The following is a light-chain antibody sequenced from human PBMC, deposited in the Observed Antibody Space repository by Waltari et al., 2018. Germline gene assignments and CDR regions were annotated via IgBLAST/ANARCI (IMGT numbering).Light chain of an antibody. J-gene: IGKJ3*01. CDR3: LQHGSFPFT. CDR2: KAS. V-gene: IGKV1-5*03. Sequence: DIHMTQSPSTLSASVGDRVTITCRASQSLNDWLAWYQQKPGEAPHLLIYKASTLQTGVPSRFCGTGSGTEYTLTISSFQPDDSATYYCLQHGSFPFTFGPGTHVDIK. CDR1: QSLNDW.